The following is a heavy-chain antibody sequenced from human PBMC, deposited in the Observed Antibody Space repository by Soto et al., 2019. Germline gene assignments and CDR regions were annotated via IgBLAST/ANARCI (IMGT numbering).Heavy chain of an antibody. CDR3: ARERVEMATTDAFDI. CDR2: IIPIFGTA. CDR1: GGTFSSYA. J-gene: IGHJ3*02. Sequence: SVKVSCKASGGTFSSYAISWVRQAPGQGLEWMGGIIPIFGTANYAQKFQGRVTITADESMSTAYMELSSLRSEDTAVYYCARERVEMATTDAFDIWGQGTMVTVSS. V-gene: IGHV1-69*13. D-gene: IGHD5-12*01.